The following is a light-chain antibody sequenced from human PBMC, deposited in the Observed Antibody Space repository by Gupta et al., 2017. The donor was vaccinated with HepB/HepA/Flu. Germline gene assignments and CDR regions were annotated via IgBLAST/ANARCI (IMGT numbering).Light chain of an antibody. J-gene: IGLJ1*01. CDR1: KLGGKY. CDR2: QDT. CDR3: QAWDSSALFV. Sequence: SYEPTQPPSVSVSPGQTAKIPCSGDKLGGKYTSWYQQKPGQSPVLVISQDTKRPSGIPERFSGSNSGNTATLTISGTQAMDEADYYCQAWDSSALFVFGTGTRVTVL. V-gene: IGLV3-1*01.